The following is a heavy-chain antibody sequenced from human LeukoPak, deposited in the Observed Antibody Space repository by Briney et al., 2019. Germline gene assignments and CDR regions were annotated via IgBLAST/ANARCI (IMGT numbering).Heavy chain of an antibody. J-gene: IGHJ3*02. V-gene: IGHV1-69*01. Sequence: GASVKVSCKASGGTFSSYAISWVRQAPGQGLEWMGGIIPIFGTANYAQKFQGRVTITADESTSTAYMELSSLRSEDTAVYYCASSPYYYGSGSYMGGGAFDIWGQGTMVTVSS. CDR1: GGTFSSYA. CDR2: IIPIFGTA. D-gene: IGHD3-10*01. CDR3: ASSPYYYGSGSYMGGGAFDI.